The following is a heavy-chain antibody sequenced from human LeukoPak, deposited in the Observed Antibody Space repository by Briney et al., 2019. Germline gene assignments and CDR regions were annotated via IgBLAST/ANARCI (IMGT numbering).Heavy chain of an antibody. D-gene: IGHD1-26*01. CDR1: GFTFGDYA. CDR3: TTDRSGGSYWWANYYYGMDV. CDR2: IRRKVYGATT. V-gene: IGHV3-49*03. J-gene: IGHJ6*02. Sequence: PGGSLRLSCTASGFTFGDYAMSWFRQAPGKGLEWVGFIRRKVYGATTEYAASVKGRLTISRDDSKSIAYLQMNSLKTEDTAVYYCTTDRSGGSYWWANYYYGMDVWGQGTTVTVSS.